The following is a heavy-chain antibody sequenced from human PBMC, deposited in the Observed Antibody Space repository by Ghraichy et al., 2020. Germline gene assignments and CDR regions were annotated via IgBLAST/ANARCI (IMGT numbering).Heavy chain of an antibody. D-gene: IGHD3-10*01. V-gene: IGHV4-31*03. CDR1: GGSISSGGYY. CDR2: IYYSGST. J-gene: IGHJ3*02. CDR3: ARGLWFGEWYAFDI. Sequence: SETLSLTCTVSGGSISSGGYYWSWIRQHPGKGLEWIGYIYYSGSTYYNPSLKSRVTISVDTSKNQFSLKLSSVTAADTAVYYCARGLWFGEWYAFDIWGQGTMVTVSS.